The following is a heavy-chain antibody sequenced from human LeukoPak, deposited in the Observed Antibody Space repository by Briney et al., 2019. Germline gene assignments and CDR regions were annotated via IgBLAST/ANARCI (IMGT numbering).Heavy chain of an antibody. CDR2: IYSGGST. J-gene: IGHJ4*02. CDR3: ARSPLYSSGYFFDY. V-gene: IGHV3-53*01. CDR1: GFTVSSNY. Sequence: GGSLRLSCAASGFTVSSNYMSWVRQAPGKGLEWVSVIYSGGSTYYADSVKGRFTISRDNSKNTLYLQMNSLRAEDTAVYHCARSPLYSSGYFFDYWGQGTLVTVSS. D-gene: IGHD6-19*01.